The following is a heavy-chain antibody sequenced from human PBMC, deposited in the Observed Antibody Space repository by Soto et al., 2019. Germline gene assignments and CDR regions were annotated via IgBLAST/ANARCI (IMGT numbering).Heavy chain of an antibody. CDR1: GFTFSSYG. Sequence: QVQLVESGGGVVQPGRSLRLSCAASGFTFSSYGMHWVRQAPGKGLEWVAVISYDGSNKYYADPVKGRFTISRDNSKNMLYLQMNSLRAEDTAVYYCAKDWVRVAATIDYWGQGTLVTVSS. V-gene: IGHV3-30*18. CDR3: AKDWVRVAATIDY. CDR2: ISYDGSNK. D-gene: IGHD5-12*01. J-gene: IGHJ4*02.